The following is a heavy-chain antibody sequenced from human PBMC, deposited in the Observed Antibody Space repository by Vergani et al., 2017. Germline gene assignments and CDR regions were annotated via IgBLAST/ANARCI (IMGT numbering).Heavy chain of an antibody. CDR2: INPNSGGT. V-gene: IGHV1-2*02. D-gene: IGHD2-2*03. CDR3: ARDILDIVVVPAANILGLYC. Sequence: QVQLVQSGAEVKKPGASVKVSCKASGYTFTGYYMHWVRQAPGQGLEWMGWINPNSGGTNYAQKFQGRVTMTRDTSISTAYMELSRLRSDDTAVYYCARDILDIVVVPAANILGLYCWGQGTLVTVSS. J-gene: IGHJ4*02. CDR1: GYTFTGYY.